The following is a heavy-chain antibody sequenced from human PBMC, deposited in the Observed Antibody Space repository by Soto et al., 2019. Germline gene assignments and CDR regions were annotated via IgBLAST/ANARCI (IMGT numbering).Heavy chain of an antibody. V-gene: IGHV4-59*01. CDR3: ARVGPYCSSTSCYVPFWFDP. Sequence: QVQLQESGPGLVKPSETLSLTCTVSGGSISSYYWSWIRQPPGKGLEWIGYIYYSGSTNYNPSLKSRVTISVDTSKYQFSLKLSSVTAADTAVYYCARVGPYCSSTSCYVPFWFDPWGQGTLVTVSS. D-gene: IGHD2-2*01. CDR2: IYYSGST. CDR1: GGSISSYY. J-gene: IGHJ5*02.